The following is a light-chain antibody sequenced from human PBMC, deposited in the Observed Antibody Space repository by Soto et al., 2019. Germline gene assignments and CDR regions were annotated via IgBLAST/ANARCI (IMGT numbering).Light chain of an antibody. CDR1: QSISNY. Sequence: DIQMTQSPSTLSASVGDRVTIACRASQSISNYLAWYQQKPGKAPKLLIYKASSLESCVPSRFSGSGSGTEFTLTISSLQPDDFATYYCQQYNSYSWTFGQATKVEIK. CDR2: KAS. J-gene: IGKJ1*01. CDR3: QQYNSYSWT. V-gene: IGKV1-5*03.